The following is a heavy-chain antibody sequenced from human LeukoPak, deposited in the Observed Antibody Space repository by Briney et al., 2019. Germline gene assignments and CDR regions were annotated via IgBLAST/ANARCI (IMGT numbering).Heavy chain of an antibody. CDR2: FTRNDETT. V-gene: IGHV3-23*01. CDR3: AKDTIAARRGPHPDY. J-gene: IGHJ4*02. Sequence: YPGGSLRLSCAASGFTFSNSAMSWVRQAPGKGLEWVSGFTRNDETTSYADSVKGRFTISRDNSRDTLYLQMNSLTAEDTAVYYCAKDTIAARRGPHPDYWGQGTLVTVSS. CDR1: GFTFSNSA. D-gene: IGHD6-6*01.